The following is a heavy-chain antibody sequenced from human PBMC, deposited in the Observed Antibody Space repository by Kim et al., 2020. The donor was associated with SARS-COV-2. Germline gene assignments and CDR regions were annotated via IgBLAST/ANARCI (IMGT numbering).Heavy chain of an antibody. CDR2: INTNTGNP. CDR3: ARVGLLSGYATFDY. J-gene: IGHJ4*02. V-gene: IGHV7-4-1*02. Sequence: ASVKVYCKASGYTFTSYAMNWVRQAPGQGLEWMGWINTNTGNPTYAQGFTGRFVFSLDTSVSTAYLQISSLKAEDTAVYYCARVGLLSGYATFDYWGQGTLVTVSS. CDR1: GYTFTSYA. D-gene: IGHD5-12*01.